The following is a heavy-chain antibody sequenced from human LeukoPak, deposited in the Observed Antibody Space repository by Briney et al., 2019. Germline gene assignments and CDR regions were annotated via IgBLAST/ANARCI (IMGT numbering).Heavy chain of an antibody. V-gene: IGHV3-43*02. CDR1: GFTFDDYA. CDR3: AKGAFGYDILTGGYYYMDV. CDR2: ISGDGGGT. J-gene: IGHJ6*03. D-gene: IGHD3-9*01. Sequence: PGGSLRLSCAASGFTFDDYAMHWVRQAPGKGLEWVSLISGDGGGTYYADSVKGRFTISRDNSKDSLYLQMNSLRTEDTALYYCAKGAFGYDILTGGYYYMDVWGKGTTVTVSS.